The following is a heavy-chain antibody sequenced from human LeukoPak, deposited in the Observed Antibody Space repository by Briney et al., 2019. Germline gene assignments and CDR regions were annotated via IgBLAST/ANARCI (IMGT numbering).Heavy chain of an antibody. CDR1: GXTFNRYG. CDR3: AKGGVVIVPAANRVY. J-gene: IGHJ4*02. D-gene: IGHD2-2*01. CDR2: HSGSGGST. V-gene: IGHV3-23*01. Sequence: PGGSLRLSCATSGXTFNRYGMHWVRQAPGKGLEWVSGHSGSGGSTYFADSVRGRFTISRDNSKNTLYLQMNSLRAEDTAVYYCAKGGVVIVPAANRVYWGQGTLVTVSP.